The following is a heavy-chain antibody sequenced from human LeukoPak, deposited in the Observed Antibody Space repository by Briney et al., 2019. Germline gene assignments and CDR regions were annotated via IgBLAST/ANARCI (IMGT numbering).Heavy chain of an antibody. D-gene: IGHD3-22*01. J-gene: IGHJ4*02. CDR3: AGSRYYYDSSGYFRFDY. V-gene: IGHV4-39*01. CDR2: IYYSGST. CDR1: GGSISSSSYY. Sequence: SETLSLTCTVSGGSISSSSYYWGWIRQPPGKGLEWIGSIYYSGSTYYNPSLKSRVTISVDTSKNQFSLELSSVTAADTAVYYCAGSRYYYDSSGYFRFDYWGQGTLVTVSS.